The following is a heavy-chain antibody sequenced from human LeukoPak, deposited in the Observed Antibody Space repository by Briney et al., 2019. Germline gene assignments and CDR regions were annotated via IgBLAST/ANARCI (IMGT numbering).Heavy chain of an antibody. D-gene: IGHD3-16*02. CDR1: GGTFSSYA. J-gene: IGHJ5*02. V-gene: IGHV1-69*05. CDR3: SRDGVDDYVWGSYQVNP. Sequence: SVKVSCKASGGTFSSYAISWVRQAPGQGLEWMGRIIPIFGTANYAQKFQGRVTITTDESTSTAYMELSSLRSEDTAVYYCSRDGVDDYVWGSYQVNPWGQGTLVTVSS. CDR2: IIPIFGTA.